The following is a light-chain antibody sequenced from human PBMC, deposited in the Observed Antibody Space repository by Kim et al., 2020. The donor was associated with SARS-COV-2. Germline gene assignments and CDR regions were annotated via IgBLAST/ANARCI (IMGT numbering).Light chain of an antibody. CDR1: QTVRGNY. J-gene: IGKJ2*01. CDR2: GAS. V-gene: IGKV3-20*01. Sequence: EILVTQSPSTLSLSPGEGATLSCRASQTVRGNYVAWYQQRPGQAPRPLIYGASRRATDVPDRFSASGSGTDFTLTISRLEPDDFGVYYCQQYGSAPDTFGQGTKLEI. CDR3: QQYGSAPDT.